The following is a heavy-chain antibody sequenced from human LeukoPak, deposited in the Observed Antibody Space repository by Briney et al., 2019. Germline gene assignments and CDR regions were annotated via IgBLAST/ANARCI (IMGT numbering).Heavy chain of an antibody. CDR1: GFTFSGSA. V-gene: IGHV3-73*01. Sequence: PGGSLRLSCAASGFTFSGSAMHWVRQASGKGLGWVGRIRSKANSYATAYAASVKGRFTISRDDSKNTAYLQMNSLKTEDTAVYYCTRHVSARRGSYLDNDAFDIWGQGTMVTVSS. D-gene: IGHD1-26*01. CDR3: TRHVSARRGSYLDNDAFDI. J-gene: IGHJ3*02. CDR2: IRSKANSYAT.